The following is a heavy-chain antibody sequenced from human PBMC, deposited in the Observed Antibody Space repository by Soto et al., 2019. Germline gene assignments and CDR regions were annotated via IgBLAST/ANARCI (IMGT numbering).Heavy chain of an antibody. V-gene: IGHV1-18*04. CDR3: ARASLTIFGAPYGMDF. CDR2: ISGYNGDT. J-gene: IGHJ6*02. Sequence: ASVKVSCKASGYPFTRYSMSWVRQAPGQGLEWMGWISGYNGDTDYSKNFQGRLTMTIDTSTTTASMELRSLRSDDTAVYYCARASLTIFGAPYGMDFWGQGTSVTVSS. D-gene: IGHD3-3*01. CDR1: GYPFTRYS.